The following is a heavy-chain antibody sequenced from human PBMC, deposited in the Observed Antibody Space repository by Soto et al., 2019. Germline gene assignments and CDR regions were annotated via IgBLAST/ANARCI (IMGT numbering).Heavy chain of an antibody. Sequence: WGSXRLACTASGVSFINYGIDGFRHAPGKGLEWVEVISYDGSKKYYADSVNGRFTISRDNSKNKLYLQLTSLGAEDTALYYCAKEVAARHTQYYYGMEVRGNGTTVTV. CDR2: ISYDGSKK. CDR1: GVSFINYG. J-gene: IGHJ6*04. D-gene: IGHD1-26*01. CDR3: AKEVAARHTQYYYGMEV. V-gene: IGHV3-30*18.